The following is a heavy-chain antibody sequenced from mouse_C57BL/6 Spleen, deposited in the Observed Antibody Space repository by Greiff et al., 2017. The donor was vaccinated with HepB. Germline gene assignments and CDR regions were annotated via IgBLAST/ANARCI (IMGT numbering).Heavy chain of an antibody. V-gene: IGHV1-80*01. D-gene: IGHD3-2*02. Sequence: VQLQQSGAELVKPGASVKISCKASGYAFSNYWMNWVKQRPGKGLEWIGQIYPGDGDTNYNGKFKGKATLTADKSSSTAYMQLSSLTSEDSAVYFCATRRQLRAGYFDYWGQGTTLTVSS. J-gene: IGHJ2*01. CDR1: GYAFSNYW. CDR2: IYPGDGDT. CDR3: ATRRQLRAGYFDY.